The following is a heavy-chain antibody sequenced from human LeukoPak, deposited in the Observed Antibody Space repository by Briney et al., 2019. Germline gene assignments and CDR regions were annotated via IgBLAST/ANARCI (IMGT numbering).Heavy chain of an antibody. CDR3: ANGFTMVRGVIIRFDY. D-gene: IGHD3-10*01. V-gene: IGHV3-30*02. Sequence: GGSLRLSCAASGFTFGSYGMHWVRQAPGKGLDWVAFVRYDGNNPYYSASVKGRFTISRDNSKNTLYLQMNSLRAEDTAVYYCANGFTMVRGVIIRFDYWGQGTLVTVSS. J-gene: IGHJ4*02. CDR1: GFTFGSYG. CDR2: VRYDGNNP.